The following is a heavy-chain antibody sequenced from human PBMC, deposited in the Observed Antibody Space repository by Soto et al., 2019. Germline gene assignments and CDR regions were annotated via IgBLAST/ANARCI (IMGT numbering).Heavy chain of an antibody. J-gene: IGHJ4*02. Sequence: GGSLRLSCAASGFTVSSNYMSWVRQAPGKGLEWVSVIYSGGSTYYADSVKGRFTISRHNSKNTPYLQMNSLRAEDTAVYYCARAKVLRYFDWLKEYYFDYWGQGTLVTVSS. CDR1: GFTVSSNY. V-gene: IGHV3-53*04. CDR2: IYSGGST. D-gene: IGHD3-9*01. CDR3: ARAKVLRYFDWLKEYYFDY.